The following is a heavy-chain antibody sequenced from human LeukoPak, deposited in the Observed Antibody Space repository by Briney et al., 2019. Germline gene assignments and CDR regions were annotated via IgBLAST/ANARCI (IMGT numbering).Heavy chain of an antibody. J-gene: IGHJ4*02. CDR1: GGSISSGGYS. V-gene: IGHV4-30-2*01. Sequence: SQTLSLTCAVSGGSISSGGYSWSWIRQPPGKGLEWIGYIYHSGSTYCNPSLKSRVTISVDRSKNQFSLKLSSVTAADTAVYYCASGVVAATRFDYWGQGTLVTVSS. CDR3: ASGVVAATRFDY. D-gene: IGHD2-15*01. CDR2: IYHSGST.